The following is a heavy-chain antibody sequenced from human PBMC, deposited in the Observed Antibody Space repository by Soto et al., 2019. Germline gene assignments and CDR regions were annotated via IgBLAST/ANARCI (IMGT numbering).Heavy chain of an antibody. Sequence: KSSETLSLTCIVSGESISSSSYYWCWIRQPPGKGLEWIGSIYYSGRTYYNPSFKSRVTISIDTSKNQFSLKLSSVTATDTAVYYCARQRTTVVTQAYFDHWGQGALVTVSS. CDR2: IYYSGRT. CDR3: ARQRTTVVTQAYFDH. V-gene: IGHV4-39*01. CDR1: GESISSSSYY. D-gene: IGHD2-21*02. J-gene: IGHJ4*02.